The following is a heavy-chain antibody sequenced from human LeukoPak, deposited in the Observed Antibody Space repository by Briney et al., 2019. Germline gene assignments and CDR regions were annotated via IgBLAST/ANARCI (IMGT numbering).Heavy chain of an antibody. Sequence: SETLSLTCTVSGGSISSSSYYWGWIRQPPGKGLEWIGSIYYSGSTNYNPSLKSRVTISVDTSKNQFSLKLSSVTAADTAVYYCARGGHYVWGSYRYFYFDYWGQGTLVTVSS. V-gene: IGHV4-39*07. CDR1: GGSISSSSYY. D-gene: IGHD3-16*02. CDR2: IYYSGST. CDR3: ARGGHYVWGSYRYFYFDY. J-gene: IGHJ4*02.